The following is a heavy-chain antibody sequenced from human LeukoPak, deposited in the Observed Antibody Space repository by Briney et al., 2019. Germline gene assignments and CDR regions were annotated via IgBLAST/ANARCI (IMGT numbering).Heavy chain of an antibody. J-gene: IGHJ4*02. D-gene: IGHD3-22*01. CDR2: IKQDGSEK. CDR3: AKEKGVLGYYNTFDY. CDR1: GFTFSSYW. Sequence: GGSLRLSCAASGFTFSSYWMSWVRQAPGKGLEWVANIKQDGSEKYYVDSVKGRFTISRDNAKNSLYLQMNSLRAEDTAVYYCAKEKGVLGYYNTFDYWGQGTLVTVSS. V-gene: IGHV3-7*03.